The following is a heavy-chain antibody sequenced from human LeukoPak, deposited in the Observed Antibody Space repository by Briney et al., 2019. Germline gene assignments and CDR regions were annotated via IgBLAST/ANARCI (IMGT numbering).Heavy chain of an antibody. D-gene: IGHD4-23*01. CDR1: GFTFSSYG. V-gene: IGHV3-30*03. Sequence: GRSLRLSCAASGFTFSSYGMHWVRQAPGKGLEWVAVISYDGSNKYYADSVKGRFTISRDNSKNTLYLQMNSLRAEDTAVYYCARDLSSTVVFDYWGQGTLVTVSS. J-gene: IGHJ4*02. CDR3: ARDLSSTVVFDY. CDR2: ISYDGSNK.